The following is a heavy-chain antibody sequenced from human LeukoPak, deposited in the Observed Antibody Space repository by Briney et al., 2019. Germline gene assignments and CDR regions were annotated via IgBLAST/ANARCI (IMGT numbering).Heavy chain of an antibody. CDR2: INHSGST. Sequence: SETLSLTCAVYGGSFSGYYWSWIRQPPGKGLEWIGEINHSGSTNYNPSLKSRVTISVDTSKNQFSLKLSSVTAADTAVYYCARVNYYDSSDYGFPDYWGQGTLVTVSS. CDR1: GGSFSGYY. V-gene: IGHV4-34*01. CDR3: ARVNYYDSSDYGFPDY. J-gene: IGHJ4*02. D-gene: IGHD3-22*01.